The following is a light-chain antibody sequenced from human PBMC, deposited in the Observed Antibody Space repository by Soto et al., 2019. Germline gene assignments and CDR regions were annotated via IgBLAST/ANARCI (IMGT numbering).Light chain of an antibody. J-gene: IGKJ5*01. CDR2: KAS. V-gene: IGKV1-5*03. Sequence: DIQMTQSPSTLSASVGDRVTITCRASQSINSWLAWYQQKPGKAPKLLIYKASSLESGVPSRFSGSGSGTEVTLTISSLQPDDFAAYYCQQYEIYPITFVQGTRLEIK. CDR1: QSINSW. CDR3: QQYEIYPIT.